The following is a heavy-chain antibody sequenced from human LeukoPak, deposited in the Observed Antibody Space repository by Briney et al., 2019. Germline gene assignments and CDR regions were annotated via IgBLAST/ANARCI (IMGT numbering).Heavy chain of an antibody. J-gene: IGHJ4*02. CDR2: IYYSGNT. V-gene: IGHV4-39*07. Sequence: SETLSLTCTISGGFISSSPYYWGWIRQSPGKGLEWIGSIYYSGNTYYNPSLKSRVTISVDTSKNQFSLKVSSVTAADTAVYYCARSMVLIAAAGKGFDYWGQGTLVTVSS. CDR3: ARSMVLIAAAGKGFDY. D-gene: IGHD6-13*01. CDR1: GGFISSSPYY.